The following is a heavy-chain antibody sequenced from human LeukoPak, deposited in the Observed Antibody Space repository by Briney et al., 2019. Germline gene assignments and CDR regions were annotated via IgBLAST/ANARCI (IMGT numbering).Heavy chain of an antibody. CDR1: GGSIGSGDYY. J-gene: IGHJ6*03. CDR3: ARANGDSIYYYYYMDV. D-gene: IGHD4-17*01. Sequence: SETLSLTCTVSGGSIGSGDYYWSWIRQPPGKGLEWIGYIYYSGSTYYNPSLKSRVTISVDTSKNQFSLKLSSVTAADTAVYYCARANGDSIYYYYYMDVWGKGTTVTVSS. CDR2: IYYSGST. V-gene: IGHV4-30-4*08.